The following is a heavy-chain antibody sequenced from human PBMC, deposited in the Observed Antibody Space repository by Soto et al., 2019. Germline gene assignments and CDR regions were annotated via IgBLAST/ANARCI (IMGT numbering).Heavy chain of an antibody. Sequence: SETLSLTCAVYGGSFSGYYWSWIRQPPGKGLEWIGEINHSGSTNYNPSLKSRVTISVDTSKNQFSLKLSSVTAADTAVYYCARVSLSRTYYYDSSGYPDYWGQGTLVTAPQ. J-gene: IGHJ4*02. CDR1: GGSFSGYY. CDR2: INHSGST. D-gene: IGHD3-22*01. CDR3: ARVSLSRTYYYDSSGYPDY. V-gene: IGHV4-34*01.